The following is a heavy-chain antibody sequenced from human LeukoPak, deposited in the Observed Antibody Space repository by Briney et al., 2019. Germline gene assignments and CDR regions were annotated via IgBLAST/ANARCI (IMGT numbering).Heavy chain of an antibody. Sequence: SETLSLTCTVSGGSISSYYWSWIRQPPGKGLEWIGYIYYSGSTSYNPSLKSRVDISVDTSRNQFSLKLSSVTAADTAVYYCARDDYDSSAYSEAAWFDPWDQGTLVTVSS. CDR2: IYYSGST. CDR3: ARDDYDSSAYSEAAWFDP. D-gene: IGHD3-22*01. V-gene: IGHV4-59*12. CDR1: GGSISSYY. J-gene: IGHJ5*02.